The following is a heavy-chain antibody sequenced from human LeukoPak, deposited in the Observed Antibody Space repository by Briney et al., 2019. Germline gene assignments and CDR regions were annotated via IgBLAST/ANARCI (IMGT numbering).Heavy chain of an antibody. CDR2: INPNSGDT. CDR3: ARDWGGSYVPVY. J-gene: IGHJ4*02. D-gene: IGHD1-26*01. V-gene: IGHV1-2*02. CDR1: GYTLTDYF. Sequence: ASVNVSCMTSGYTLTDYFMHWVRQAPGQGLEWMGWINPNSGDTNYAHEFQGRVTMTRDTSISTAYMELSRLRSDDTAVYYYARDWGGSYVPVYCGQGTLVTVSS.